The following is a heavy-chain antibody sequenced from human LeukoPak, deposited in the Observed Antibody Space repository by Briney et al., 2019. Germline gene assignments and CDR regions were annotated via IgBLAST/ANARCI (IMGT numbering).Heavy chain of an antibody. V-gene: IGHV3-23*01. D-gene: IGHD2-15*01. Sequence: GGSLRLSCAASGFTFSSYAMSWVRQAPGKGLEWVSAISGSGGGTYYADSVKGRFTISRDNSKNTMYLQMNSLRAEDTALYYCAKDRWQLSPDYYYYMDVWGNGTTVTVSS. CDR1: GFTFSSYA. CDR2: ISGSGGGT. J-gene: IGHJ6*03. CDR3: AKDRWQLSPDYYYYMDV.